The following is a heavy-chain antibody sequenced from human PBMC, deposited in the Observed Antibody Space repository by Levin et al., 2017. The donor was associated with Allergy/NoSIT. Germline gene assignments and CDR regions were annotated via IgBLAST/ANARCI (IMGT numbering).Heavy chain of an antibody. CDR1: GFTFSSYS. Sequence: GGSLRLSCAASGFTFSSYSMNWVRQAPGRGLEWISYIRPDNDIRSYADSVKGRFTISRDNAKNSLYLQMNSLRAADTAVYYCARDYSWYSASWGQGTLVTVSS. D-gene: IGHD2-15*01. CDR2: IRPDNDIR. J-gene: IGHJ4*02. V-gene: IGHV3-48*04. CDR3: ARDYSWYSAS.